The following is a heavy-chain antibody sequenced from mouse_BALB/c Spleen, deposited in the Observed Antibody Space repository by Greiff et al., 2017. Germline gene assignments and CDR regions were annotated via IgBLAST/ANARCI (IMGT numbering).Heavy chain of an antibody. CDR1: GYTFTSYN. D-gene: IGHD2-4*01. Sequence: QVQLQQPGAELVKPGASVKMSCKASGYTFTSYNMHWVKQTPGQGLEWIGAIYPGNGDTSYNQKFKGKATLTADKSSSTAYMQLSSLTSEDSAVYYCARRGDYYDYFAYWGQGTLVTVSA. CDR2: IYPGNGDT. CDR3: ARRGDYYDYFAY. J-gene: IGHJ3*01. V-gene: IGHV1-12*01.